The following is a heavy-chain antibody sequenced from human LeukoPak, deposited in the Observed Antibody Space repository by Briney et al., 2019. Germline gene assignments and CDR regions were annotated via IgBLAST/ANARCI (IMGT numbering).Heavy chain of an antibody. D-gene: IGHD1-26*01. V-gene: IGHV1-46*01. CDR2: INPTGGST. CDR1: GYTFTSYY. Sequence: ASVKVSWKASGYTFTSYYMHWVRQAPGQGLEWKGLINPTGGSTGYAQKFQGRVTMTRDMSTSTDYMELSSLRSEDTAIYYCARDNSVGDNVWWFDPWGQGTLVTVSS. CDR3: ARDNSVGDNVWWFDP. J-gene: IGHJ5*02.